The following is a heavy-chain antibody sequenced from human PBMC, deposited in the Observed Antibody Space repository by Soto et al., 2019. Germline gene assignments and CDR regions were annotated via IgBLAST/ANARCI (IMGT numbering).Heavy chain of an antibody. Sequence: EVQLVESGGGLVQPGGSLRLSCAASGFTFSSYSMNWVRQAPGKGLEWVSYISSSSSTIYYADSVKGRFTISRDNAKNSLYLQMNSLRAEDTAVYYCARDHNQAEQLVKSFWFDPWGQGTLVTVSS. D-gene: IGHD6-6*01. J-gene: IGHJ5*02. CDR3: ARDHNQAEQLVKSFWFDP. V-gene: IGHV3-48*01. CDR2: ISSSSSTI. CDR1: GFTFSSYS.